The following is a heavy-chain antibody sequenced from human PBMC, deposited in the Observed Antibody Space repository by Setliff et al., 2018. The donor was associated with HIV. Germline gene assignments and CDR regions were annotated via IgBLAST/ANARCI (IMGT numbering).Heavy chain of an antibody. Sequence: SETLSLTCTVSGGSISSGGYYWSWIRQHPGKGLEWIGYIYYSGSTYYNPSLKSRVTISGDTSKNQFSLKLSSVTAADTAVYYCAREPDKIAAADSWGQGTLVTVSS. J-gene: IGHJ4*02. CDR3: AREPDKIAAADS. CDR2: IYYSGST. D-gene: IGHD6-13*01. CDR1: GGSISSGGYY. V-gene: IGHV4-31*03.